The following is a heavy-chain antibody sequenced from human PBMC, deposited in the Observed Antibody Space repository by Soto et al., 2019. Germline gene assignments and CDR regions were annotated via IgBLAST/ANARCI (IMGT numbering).Heavy chain of an antibody. V-gene: IGHV3-23*01. D-gene: IGHD2-2*01. Sequence: GGSLRLSCAASGFTFSSYAMSWVRQAPGKGLEWVSAISGSGGSTYYADSVKGRFTISRDNSKNTLYLQMNSLRAEDTAVYYCAKSPPFCSSTSCYAPGPESRHYYFDYWGQGTLVTVSS. J-gene: IGHJ4*02. CDR1: GFTFSSYA. CDR3: AKSPPFCSSTSCYAPGPESRHYYFDY. CDR2: ISGSGGST.